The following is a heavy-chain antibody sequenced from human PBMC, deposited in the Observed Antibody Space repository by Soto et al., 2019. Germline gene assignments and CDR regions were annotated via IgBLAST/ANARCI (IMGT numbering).Heavy chain of an antibody. D-gene: IGHD3-22*01. CDR2: IIPVFGLV. CDR3: AGGRIVVVGSCASYGRDV. Sequence: QVHLLLQSGAEVKKPGSSVKVSCKASGGTPSNSAISWVRQAPGQVLEGMGGIIPVFGLVKYAQNFQGRVTIYADESTNTAYMELSSLRPEDTAVYYCAGGRIVVVGSCASYGRDVWCQGTTVTVSS. J-gene: IGHJ6*02. V-gene: IGHV1-69*01. CDR1: GGTPSNSA.